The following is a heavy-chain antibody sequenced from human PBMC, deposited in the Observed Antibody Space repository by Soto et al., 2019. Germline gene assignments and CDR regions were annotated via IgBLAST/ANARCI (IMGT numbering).Heavy chain of an antibody. J-gene: IGHJ6*02. CDR2: ISSSSSYI. CDR3: ARDQYSSSDGYYGMDV. D-gene: IGHD6-6*01. CDR1: GFTFSSYS. Sequence: PGGSLRLSCAASGFTFSSYSMNWVRQAPGKGLECVSSISSSSSYIYYADSVKGRFTISRDNAKNSLYLQMNSLRAEDTAVYYCARDQYSSSDGYYGMDVWGQGTTVTVSS. V-gene: IGHV3-21*01.